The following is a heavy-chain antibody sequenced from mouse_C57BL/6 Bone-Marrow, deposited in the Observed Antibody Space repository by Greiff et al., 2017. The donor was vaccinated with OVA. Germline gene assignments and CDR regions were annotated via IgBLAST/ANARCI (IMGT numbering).Heavy chain of an antibody. V-gene: IGHV7-1*01. CDR3: ARDADYGSSYGGFAY. Sequence: EVKLMESGGGLVQSGRSLRLSCATSGFTFSDFYMEWVRQAPGKGLEWIAASRNKANDYTTEYSASVKGRFIVSRDTSQSILYLQMNALRAEDTAIYYCARDADYGSSYGGFAYWGQGTLVTVSA. CDR1: GFTFSDFY. CDR2: SRNKANDYTT. J-gene: IGHJ3*01. D-gene: IGHD1-1*01.